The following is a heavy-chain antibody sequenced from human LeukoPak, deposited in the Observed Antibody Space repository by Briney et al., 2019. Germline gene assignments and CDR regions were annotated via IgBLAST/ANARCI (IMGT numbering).Heavy chain of an antibody. Sequence: PGRSLRLSCAASRFTFSSYAMHWVRQAPGKGLEWVAVISYDGSNKFYADSVKGRFTISRDNSKNTLYLQMNSLRAEDTAVYYCASINYYDSSGYAYWGQGTLVTVSS. CDR3: ASINYYDSSGYAY. V-gene: IGHV3-30-3*01. CDR2: ISYDGSNK. CDR1: RFTFSSYA. D-gene: IGHD3-22*01. J-gene: IGHJ4*02.